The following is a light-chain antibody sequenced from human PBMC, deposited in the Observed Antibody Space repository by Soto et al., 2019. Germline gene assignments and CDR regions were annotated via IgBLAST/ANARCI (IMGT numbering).Light chain of an antibody. J-gene: IGKJ2*01. CDR1: QSTSST. V-gene: IGKV3-15*01. Sequence: EVVITQSPATPAVSPGERATLSCTVSQSTSSTSAWHQQKPGPAPRLLIYSASTRATGVPARFSGSGSGTEFTLTISSMQSEDFAVYYCQQYNTWPPYTFGQGTKVDIK. CDR3: QQYNTWPPYT. CDR2: SAS.